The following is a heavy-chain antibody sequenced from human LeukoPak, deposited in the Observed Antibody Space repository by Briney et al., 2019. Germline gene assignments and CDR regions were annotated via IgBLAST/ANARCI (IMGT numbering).Heavy chain of an antibody. CDR2: ISAYNGNT. CDR1: GYTFTSYG. D-gene: IGHD3-16*02. V-gene: IGHV1-18*01. Sequence: ASVKVSCKASGYTFTSYGISWVRQAPGQGLEWMGWISAYNGNTNYAQKLQGRVTMTTDTSTSTAYMELRSLRSEDTAVYYCATRPDRLRLGELSFDYWGQGTLVTVSS. CDR3: ATRPDRLRLGELSFDY. J-gene: IGHJ4*02.